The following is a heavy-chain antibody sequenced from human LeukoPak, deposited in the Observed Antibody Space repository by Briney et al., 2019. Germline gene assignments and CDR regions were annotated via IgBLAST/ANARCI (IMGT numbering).Heavy chain of an antibody. D-gene: IGHD4-17*01. V-gene: IGHV4-59*01. J-gene: IGHJ6*02. CDR1: GGSISYYY. Sequence: PSETLSLTCTVSGGSISYYYWSWIRQSPGKGLEWIGCIYYSGTTNYNPSLKRRVTISVDTSKNQFSLQLRSVTAADTAVYYCAREDPQTTVPEGMDVWGQGTTVTVSS. CDR3: AREDPQTTVPEGMDV. CDR2: IYYSGTT.